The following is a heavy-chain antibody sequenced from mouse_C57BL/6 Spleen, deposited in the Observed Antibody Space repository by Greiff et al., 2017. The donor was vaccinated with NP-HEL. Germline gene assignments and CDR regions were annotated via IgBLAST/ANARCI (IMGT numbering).Heavy chain of an antibody. CDR1: GYTFTSYG. CDR3: ARHGYDWYFDD. J-gene: IGHJ1*03. D-gene: IGHD2-2*01. CDR2: IYPRSGNT. V-gene: IGHV1-81*01. Sequence: QVQLQQSGAELARPGASVKLSCKASGYTFTSYGISWVKQRTGQGLEWIGEIYPRSGNTYYNEKFKGKATLTADKSSSTAYMELRSLTSEDSAVYFCARHGYDWYFDDWGTGTTVTVSS.